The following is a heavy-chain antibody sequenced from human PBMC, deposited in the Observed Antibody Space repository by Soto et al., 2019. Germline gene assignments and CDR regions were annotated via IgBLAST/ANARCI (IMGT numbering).Heavy chain of an antibody. V-gene: IGHV3-23*01. CDR3: AKGVVVVPAAANDAFDI. CDR1: GFTFSSYA. Sequence: GGSLRLSCAASGFTFSSYAMSWVRQAPGKGLEWVSAISGSGGSTYYADSVKGRFTISRDNSKNTLYLQMNSLRAEDTAVYYCAKGVVVVPAAANDAFDIWGQGTMVTVSS. CDR2: ISGSGGST. D-gene: IGHD2-2*01. J-gene: IGHJ3*02.